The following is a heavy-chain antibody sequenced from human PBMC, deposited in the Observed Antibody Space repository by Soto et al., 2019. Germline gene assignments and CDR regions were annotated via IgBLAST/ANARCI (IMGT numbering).Heavy chain of an antibody. D-gene: IGHD1-7*01. V-gene: IGHV4-39*02. CDR2: IHNTGNI. Sequence: SETLSLTCSVSGSSINSNLYHWGWIRHSPGKGLEWIGSIHNTGNIFYNPSLKSRVTLSIDTSQSHFSLHLSSVTAADTAVYFCARLYTRNYIMSHWGPGTLVTVSS. CDR3: ARLYTRNYIMSH. J-gene: IGHJ4*02. CDR1: GSSINSNLYH.